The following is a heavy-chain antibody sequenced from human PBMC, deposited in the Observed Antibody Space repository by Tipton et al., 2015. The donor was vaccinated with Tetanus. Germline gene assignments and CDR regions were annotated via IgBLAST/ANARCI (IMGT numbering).Heavy chain of an antibody. V-gene: IGHV3-21*01. J-gene: IGHJ4*02. Sequence: SLRLSCAASGFIFSSCGMSWVRQAPGKGLEWVSFISSSGSYTYYAGSLRGRFFISRDNAKNSLSLQMDGLRAEDTATYYCARALQLERKFDFWGQGTLVTVSS. CDR3: ARALQLERKFDF. D-gene: IGHD1-1*01. CDR1: GFIFSSCG. CDR2: ISSSGSYT.